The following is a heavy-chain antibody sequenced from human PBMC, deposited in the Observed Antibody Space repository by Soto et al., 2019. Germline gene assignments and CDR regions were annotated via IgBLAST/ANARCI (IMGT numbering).Heavy chain of an antibody. Sequence: PSETLSLTCTVSGGSISSGDYYWSWIRQPPGKGLEWIGYIYYSGSTYYNPSLKSRVTISVDTSKNQFSLKLSSVTAADTAVYYCARASGLRLGELSLSLGDCFDYWGQGTLVTVS. CDR2: IYYSGST. J-gene: IGHJ4*02. CDR3: ARASGLRLGELSLSLGDCFDY. V-gene: IGHV4-30-4*01. D-gene: IGHD3-16*02. CDR1: GGSISSGDYY.